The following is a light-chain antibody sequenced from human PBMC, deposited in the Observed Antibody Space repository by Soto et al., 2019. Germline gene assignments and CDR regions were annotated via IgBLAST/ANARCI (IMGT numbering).Light chain of an antibody. J-gene: IGLJ1*01. Sequence: QSPLTQPPSVSGSPGQSVAISCTGTSSDVGSSNRVSWYPQPPGTAPKVMIYEVSNRPSGVPDRFSGSKSGNTASLTISGLQAEDEADYYCSSYTSSNTYVFGTGTQLTVL. CDR3: SSYTSSNTYV. V-gene: IGLV2-18*02. CDR1: SSDVGSSNR. CDR2: EVS.